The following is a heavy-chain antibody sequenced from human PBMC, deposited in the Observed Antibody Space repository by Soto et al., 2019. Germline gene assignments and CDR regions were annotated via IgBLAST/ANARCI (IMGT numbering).Heavy chain of an antibody. CDR2: ISGSGGST. CDR1: GFTFSSYA. J-gene: IGHJ3*02. CDR3: AKEPSITIFGVVIAPPHQDAFDI. D-gene: IGHD3-3*01. V-gene: IGHV3-23*01. Sequence: EVQLLESGGGLVQPGGSLRLSCAASGFTFSSYAMSWVRQAPGKGLEWVSAISGSGGSTYYADSVKGRFTISRDNSKNTLYLQMNSLRAEDTAVYYCAKEPSITIFGVVIAPPHQDAFDIWGQGTMVTVSS.